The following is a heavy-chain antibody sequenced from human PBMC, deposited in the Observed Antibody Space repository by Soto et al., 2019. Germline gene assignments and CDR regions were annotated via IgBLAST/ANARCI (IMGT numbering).Heavy chain of an antibody. CDR3: ARGVVDTALYGY. CDR2: IYYSGST. V-gene: IGHV4-31*03. J-gene: IGHJ4*02. D-gene: IGHD5-18*01. Sequence: SETLSLTCTVSGGSISSGGYYWSWIRQHPGKGLEWIGYIYYSGSTYYNPSLKSRVTISVDTSKNQFSLKLSSVTAADTAVYYCARGVVDTALYGYWGQGTLVTVSS. CDR1: GGSISSGGYY.